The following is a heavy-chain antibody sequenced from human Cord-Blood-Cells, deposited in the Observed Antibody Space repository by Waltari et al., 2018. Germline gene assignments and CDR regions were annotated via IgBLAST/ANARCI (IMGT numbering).Heavy chain of an antibody. V-gene: IGHV4-34*01. CDR2: INHSGMT. CDR3: ARGQAGADIVVVVAAFDY. J-gene: IGHJ4*02. Sequence: QVQLQQWGAGRLKPSETLSLTCAVYGGSFSGYYWTWIRQPPGKGLEWIGEINHSGMTNYNPSLNSRVTISVDTSKNQFSLKLSSVTAADTAVYYCARGQAGADIVVVVAAFDYWGQGTLVTVSS. CDR1: GGSFSGYY. D-gene: IGHD2-15*01.